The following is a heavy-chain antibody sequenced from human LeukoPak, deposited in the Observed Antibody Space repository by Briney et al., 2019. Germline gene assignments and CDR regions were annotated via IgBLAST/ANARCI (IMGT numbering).Heavy chain of an antibody. V-gene: IGHV3-73*01. CDR2: IRSKANSYAT. CDR1: GFTFSSYA. CDR3: TRRVDSSGYGNDAFDI. Sequence: GGSLRLSCAASGFTFSSYAMHWVRQASGKGLEWVGRIRSKANSYATAYAASVKGRFTISRDDSKNTAYLQMNSLKTEDTAVYYCTRRVDSSGYGNDAFDIWGQGTMVTVSS. D-gene: IGHD3-22*01. J-gene: IGHJ3*02.